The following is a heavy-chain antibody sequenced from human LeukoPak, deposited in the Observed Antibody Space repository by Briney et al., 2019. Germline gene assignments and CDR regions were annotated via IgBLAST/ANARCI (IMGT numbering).Heavy chain of an antibody. CDR1: GGTFSSYA. J-gene: IGHJ4*02. D-gene: IGHD6-13*01. V-gene: IGHV1-69*13. CDR2: IIPIFGTA. Sequence: SVKVSCKASGGTFSSYAISWVRQAPGQGLEWMGGIIPIFGTANYAQKFQGRVTITADESTSTAYMELSSLRSEDTAVYYCAREPEAAAGTDYWGQGTLVTVSS. CDR3: AREPEAAAGTDY.